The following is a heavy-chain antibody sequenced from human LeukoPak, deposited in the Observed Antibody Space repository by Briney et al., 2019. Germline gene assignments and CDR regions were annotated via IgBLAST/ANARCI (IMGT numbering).Heavy chain of an antibody. J-gene: IGHJ4*02. CDR3: ARGSVLGGFDY. D-gene: IGHD2-8*02. CDR2: LNWSGGST. CDR1: AFTFDDYG. Sequence: GGSLRLSCAASAFTFDDYGMSWVRHAPGQGLEWVSGLNWSGGSTAYAVSGKGRVTISRDNANNSLYLQMNSLRAEDTALYYCARGSVLGGFDYWGQGNLVTVSS. V-gene: IGHV3-20*04.